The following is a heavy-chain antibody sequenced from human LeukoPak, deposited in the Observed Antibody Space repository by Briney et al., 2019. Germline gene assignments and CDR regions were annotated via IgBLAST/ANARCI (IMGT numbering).Heavy chain of an antibody. V-gene: IGHV4-34*01. CDR1: GGSFSGYY. CDR3: ASHKGSYYFDY. CDR2: IYYSGST. Sequence: SETLSLTCAVHGGSFSGYYWSWIRQPPGKGLEWIGSIYYSGSTYYNPSLKSRVTISVDTSKNQFSLKLSSVTAADTAVYYCASHKGSYYFDYWGQGTLVTVSS. J-gene: IGHJ4*02.